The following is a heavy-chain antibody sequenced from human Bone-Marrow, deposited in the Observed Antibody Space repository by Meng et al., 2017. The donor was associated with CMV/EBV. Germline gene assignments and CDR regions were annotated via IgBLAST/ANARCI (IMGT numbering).Heavy chain of an antibody. CDR3: AKDRVGAPAYIDY. J-gene: IGHJ4*02. D-gene: IGHD1-26*01. CDR1: GFTFSSYW. Sequence: GESLKISCAASGFTFSSYWMSWVRQAPGKGLEWVSVIYSGGSSTYYADSVKGRFTISRDNSKNTLYLQMNSLRAEDTAVYYCAKDRVGAPAYIDYWGQGTLVTVSS. V-gene: IGHV3-23*03. CDR2: IYSGGSST.